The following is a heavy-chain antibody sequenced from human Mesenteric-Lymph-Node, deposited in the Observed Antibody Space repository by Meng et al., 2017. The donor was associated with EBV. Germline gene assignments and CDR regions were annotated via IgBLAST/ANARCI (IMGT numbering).Heavy chain of an antibody. D-gene: IGHD3-10*01. CDR1: GGSSSSYNW. J-gene: IGHJ5*02. V-gene: IGHV4-4*02. Sequence: SGPGLVKPSGALSLPCTGSGGSSSSYNWWSWVRQPPGRGLEWIGEIYQSGSTNKNPSLRSRVTISVDKSKNQFSLRLSSVTAADTAVYYCAKVDGSGRSNWFDPWGQGTLVTVSS. CDR3: AKVDGSGRSNWFDP. CDR2: IYQSGST.